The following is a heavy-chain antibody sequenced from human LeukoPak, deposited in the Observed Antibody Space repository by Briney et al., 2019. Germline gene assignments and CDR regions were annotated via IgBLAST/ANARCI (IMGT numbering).Heavy chain of an antibody. V-gene: IGHV1-2*02. CDR1: GYTFTGYY. CDR2: INPNSGGT. CDR3: ARVGSRIVGATKILDY. Sequence: ASVKVSCKASGYTFTGYYMHWLRQAPGQGLEWMGWINPNSGGTNYAQKFQGRVTMTRDTSISTAYMELSRLRSDDTAVYYCARVGSRIVGATKILDYWGQGTLVTVSS. J-gene: IGHJ4*02. D-gene: IGHD1-26*01.